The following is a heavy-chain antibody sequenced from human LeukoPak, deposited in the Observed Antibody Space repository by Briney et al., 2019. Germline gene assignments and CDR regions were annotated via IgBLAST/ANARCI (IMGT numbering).Heavy chain of an antibody. V-gene: IGHV1-46*01. CDR3: ARDHSSFQPPDPYYYYYYMDV. Sequence: ASVKVSCKASGYTFTSYYMHWVRQAPEQGLEWMGIINPSGGSTSYAQKFQGRVTMTRDMSTSTVYMELSSLRSEDTAVYYCARDHSSFQPPDPYYYYYYMDVWGKGTTVTVSS. CDR1: GYTFTSYY. J-gene: IGHJ6*03. CDR2: INPSGGST. D-gene: IGHD6-6*01.